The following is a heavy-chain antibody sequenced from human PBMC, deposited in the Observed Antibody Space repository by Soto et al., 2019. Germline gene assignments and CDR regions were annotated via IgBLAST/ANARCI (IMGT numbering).Heavy chain of an antibody. V-gene: IGHV4-30-2*01. D-gene: IGHD2-15*01. CDR1: GGSISSGGYS. J-gene: IGHJ3*02. CDR2: IYHSGST. CDR3: ARGGGDIVVVVAQRAFDI. Sequence: SETLSLTCAVSGGSISSGGYSWSWIRQPPGKGLEWIGYIYHSGSTYYNLSLKSRVTISVDRSKNQFSLKLSSVTAADTAVYYCARGGGDIVVVVAQRAFDIWGQGTMVTVSS.